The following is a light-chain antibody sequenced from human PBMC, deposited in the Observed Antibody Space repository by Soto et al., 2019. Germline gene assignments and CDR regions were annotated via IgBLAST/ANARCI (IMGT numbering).Light chain of an antibody. CDR2: NAS. V-gene: IGKV1-5*03. J-gene: IGKJ1*01. CDR3: QHYNSYSDA. CDR1: QTISSW. Sequence: DIPMTQSPSTLSGSAGDRVTIPCWASQTISSWLAWYQKKPGKAPKLLIYNASTLKSGVPSRLSGSGYGTEFTLTISSLKNDDFETYYCQHYNSYSDAFGQGTKVDIK.